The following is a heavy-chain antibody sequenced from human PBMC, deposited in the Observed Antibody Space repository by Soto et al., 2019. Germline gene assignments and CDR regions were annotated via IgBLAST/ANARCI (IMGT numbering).Heavy chain of an antibody. J-gene: IGHJ4*02. V-gene: IGHV4-30-4*01. CDR2: IYDGGRT. CDR1: GGSISTVDYW. CDR3: ARGPSGDNVDS. D-gene: IGHD7-27*01. Sequence: QVQLQESGPGLVKPSQTLSLTCTVSGGSISTVDYWWSWIRQSPDMGLEWIGHIYDGGRTYNNPSLESRVNMSVDTSKSQLSLTLSSVSAAATAVYYCARGPSGDNVDSWGQGTLVTVSS.